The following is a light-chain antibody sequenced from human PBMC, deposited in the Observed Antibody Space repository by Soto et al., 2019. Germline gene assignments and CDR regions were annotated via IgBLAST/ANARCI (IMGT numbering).Light chain of an antibody. CDR1: QSVSSSY. Sequence: EIVLTQSPGTLSLSPGERATLSCRASQSVSSSYLAWYQQKPGQAPRLLIYGASSRATGIPDRFSGSGSGTDFTLTISSLQPEDFAIYFCQQLKNYPITFGQGTRLEIK. J-gene: IGKJ5*01. CDR3: QQLKNYPIT. V-gene: IGKV3-20*01. CDR2: GAS.